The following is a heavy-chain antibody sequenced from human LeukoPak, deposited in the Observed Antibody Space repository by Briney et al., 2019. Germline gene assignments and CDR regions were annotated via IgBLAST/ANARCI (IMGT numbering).Heavy chain of an antibody. V-gene: IGHV1-8*01. D-gene: IGHD3-10*01. J-gene: IGHJ5*02. Sequence: ASVKVSCKASGYTFTSYDINWVRQATGQGLEWMGWMNPNSGNTGYAQKFQGRVTMTRDTSISTAYMELSRLRSDDTAVYYCARDGGVLWFGEFNWFDPWGQGTLVTVSS. CDR3: ARDGGVLWFGEFNWFDP. CDR1: GYTFTSYD. CDR2: MNPNSGNT.